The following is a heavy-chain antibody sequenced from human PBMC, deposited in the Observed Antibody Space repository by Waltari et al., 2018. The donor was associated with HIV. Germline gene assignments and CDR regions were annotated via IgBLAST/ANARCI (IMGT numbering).Heavy chain of an antibody. J-gene: IGHJ6*02. V-gene: IGHV4-34*01. Sequence: QVRLQEWGTGVLKPSETPSLSCAMYDGSFIGYYWTWIRQSPGRGLQWIGEINHAGATNYNPSLRSRLIFSIDTSKKQFYMKLTSVTVADTATYFCARGYAAAAPYFGLDVWGQGTTVTVSS. D-gene: IGHD6-13*01. CDR3: ARGYAAAAPYFGLDV. CDR1: DGSFIGYY. CDR2: INHAGAT.